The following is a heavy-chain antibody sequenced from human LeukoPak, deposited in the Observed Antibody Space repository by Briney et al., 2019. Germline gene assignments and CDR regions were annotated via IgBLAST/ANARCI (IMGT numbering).Heavy chain of an antibody. CDR2: ISGYNGNT. D-gene: IGHD3-16*01. V-gene: IGHV1-18*01. CDR1: GYTFSTYG. J-gene: IGHJ6*02. Sequence: ASLKVSCKASGYTFSTYGISWVRQAPGQGLEWIGWISGYNGNTKYAQELQDRITLTRDISTTTVYMELTSLRSDDTAVYYCARDGLEDVRHSSNWLVRYNYYGMDVWGQGTTVTVTS. CDR3: ARDGLEDVRHSSNWLVRYNYYGMDV.